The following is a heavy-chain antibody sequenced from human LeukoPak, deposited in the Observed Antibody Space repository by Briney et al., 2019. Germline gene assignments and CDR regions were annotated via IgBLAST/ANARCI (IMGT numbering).Heavy chain of an antibody. J-gene: IGHJ4*02. CDR2: IYYSGST. D-gene: IGHD3-3*01. CDR3: ARHYDYYFDY. Sequence: SETLSLTCTVSGGSISSSSYYWGWIRQHPGKGLEWIGSIYYSGSTYYNPSLKSRVTISVDTSKNQFSLKLSSVTAADTAVYYCARHYDYYFDYWGPGTLVTVSS. CDR1: GGSISSSSYY. V-gene: IGHV4-39*01.